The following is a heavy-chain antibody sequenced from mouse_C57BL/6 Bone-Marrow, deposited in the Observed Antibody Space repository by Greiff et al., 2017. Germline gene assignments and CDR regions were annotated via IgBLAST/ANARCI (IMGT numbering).Heavy chain of an antibody. V-gene: IGHV1-26*01. Sequence: EVQLQQSGPELVKPGASVKISCKASGYTFTDYYMNWVKQSHGKSLEWIGDINPNNGGTSYNQKFKGKATLTVDKSSSTAYMELRSLTSEDSAVCDCARFYGGYSAFAYWGQGTLVTVSA. D-gene: IGHD2-3*01. CDR1: GYTFTDYY. CDR2: INPNNGGT. CDR3: ARFYGGYSAFAY. J-gene: IGHJ3*01.